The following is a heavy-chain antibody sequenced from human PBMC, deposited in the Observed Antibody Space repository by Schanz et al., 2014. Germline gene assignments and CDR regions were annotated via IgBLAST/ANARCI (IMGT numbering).Heavy chain of an antibody. D-gene: IGHD2-8*02. V-gene: IGHV3-23*04. CDR1: GFTFSTSA. J-gene: IGHJ4*02. CDR3: AKSLESCPGGRCSRGYFDY. CDR2: ILGLASTT. Sequence: EVQLVESGGGLVKPGGSLRLSCAASGFTFSTSAMSWVRQVPGKGLEWVSAILGLASTTYYADSVKGRFTISRDNSKNLLYLQMSSLRAEDTAVYYCAKSLESCPGGRCSRGYFDYWGQGTLVTVSS.